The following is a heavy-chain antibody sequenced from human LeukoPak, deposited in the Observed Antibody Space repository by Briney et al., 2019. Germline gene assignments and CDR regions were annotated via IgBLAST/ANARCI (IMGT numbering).Heavy chain of an antibody. V-gene: IGHV3-7*01. CDR2: IKQDGSEK. D-gene: IGHD1-1*01. CDR1: GFTFSTYW. CDR3: VRDFSLTRLERPFDY. J-gene: IGHJ4*02. Sequence: GSLRLSCAASGFTFSTYWMTWVRQAPGKGLEWVANIKQDGSEKYYVDSVKGRFTISKDNAKNSLYLRMNSLRAEDTAVYYCVRDFSLTRLERPFDYWGQGTLVTVSS.